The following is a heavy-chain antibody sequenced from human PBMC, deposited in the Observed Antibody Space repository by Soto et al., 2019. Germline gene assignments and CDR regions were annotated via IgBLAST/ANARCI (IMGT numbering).Heavy chain of an antibody. D-gene: IGHD6-6*01. CDR2: TSTFNGEA. CDR1: GYSFTSTG. CDR3: AKSHLFEYSSPADY. V-gene: IGHV1-18*01. Sequence: QVQLVQSGAEVKKPGASVKVSCKASGYSFTSTGISWVRQAPGQGPEWMGWTSTFNGEAKYAQKLQGRVTMTTDTSTTTAYMELSSLRSEDTAVYYCAKSHLFEYSSPADYWGQGTLVTVSS. J-gene: IGHJ4*02.